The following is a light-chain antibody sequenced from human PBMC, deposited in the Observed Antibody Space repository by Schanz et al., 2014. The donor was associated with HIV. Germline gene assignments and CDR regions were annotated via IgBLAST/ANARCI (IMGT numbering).Light chain of an antibody. CDR1: RNDVGTYNL. CDR2: DVT. Sequence: QSALTQPASVSGSPGQSITISCTGTRNDVGTYNLVSWYQQHPGKAPQLMIYDVTDRPSGVSNRFSGSKAGNTASLTISGLRAEDDADYYCISYTSDSVVFGGGTKLTVL. J-gene: IGLJ2*01. CDR3: ISYTSDSVV. V-gene: IGLV2-14*02.